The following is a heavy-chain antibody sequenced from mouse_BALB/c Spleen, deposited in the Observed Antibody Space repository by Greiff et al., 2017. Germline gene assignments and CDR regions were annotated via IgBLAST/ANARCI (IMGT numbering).Heavy chain of an antibody. D-gene: IGHD2-3*01. CDR3: ARMGDGYYVFDY. CDR2: IYPGDGDT. V-gene: IGHV1-80*01. J-gene: IGHJ2*01. Sequence: VQLPPSGAELVRPGSSVKISCQASGYAFRSYWLNWVKQRPGQGLEWIGQIYPGDGDTNYNGKFKGKATLTADKSSSTAYMQLSSRTSEDSAVYVCARMGDGYYVFDYWGQGTTLTVSS. CDR1: GYAFRSYW.